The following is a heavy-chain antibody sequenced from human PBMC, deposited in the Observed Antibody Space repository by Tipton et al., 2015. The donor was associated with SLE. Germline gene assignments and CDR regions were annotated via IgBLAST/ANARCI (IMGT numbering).Heavy chain of an antibody. Sequence: SLRLSCAASGFTFDDYTMHWVRQAPGKGLEWVSLISWDGGSTYYADSVKGRFTISRDNSKNSLYLQMNSLRTEDTALYYCARQEQWLFRGMEVWGQGTTVTVSS. V-gene: IGHV3-43*01. CDR2: ISWDGGST. CDR1: GFTFDDYT. D-gene: IGHD6-19*01. J-gene: IGHJ6*02. CDR3: ARQEQWLFRGMEV.